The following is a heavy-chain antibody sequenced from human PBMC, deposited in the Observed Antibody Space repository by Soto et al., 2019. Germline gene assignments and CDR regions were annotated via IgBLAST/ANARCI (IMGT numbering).Heavy chain of an antibody. Sequence: GGSLRLSCAASGFTFSSYGMHWVRQAPGKGLEWVAVIWYDGSNKYYADSVKGRFTISRDNSKNTLYLQMNSLRAEDTAVYYCARDELELRLLPPGYWGQGTLVTVSS. CDR1: GFTFSSYG. CDR3: ARDELELRLLPPGY. CDR2: IWYDGSNK. D-gene: IGHD1-7*01. V-gene: IGHV3-33*01. J-gene: IGHJ4*02.